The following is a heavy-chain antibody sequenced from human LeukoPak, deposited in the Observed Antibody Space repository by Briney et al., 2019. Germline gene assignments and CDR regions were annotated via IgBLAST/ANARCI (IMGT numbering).Heavy chain of an antibody. CDR3: AKHLTATNTYTFFGLDV. V-gene: IGHV3-20*04. J-gene: IGHJ6*02. Sequence: GGSLRLSCAATGYSFNDYCMNWVRQPPGKGLEWVSGINWNGGGTDYADSVNGRFTNFRDNAKNSLYLQLSSLRPEDTALYYCAKHLTATNTYTFFGLDVWGQGTSVTVPS. CDR1: GYSFNDYC. D-gene: IGHD1-26*01. CDR2: INWNGGGT.